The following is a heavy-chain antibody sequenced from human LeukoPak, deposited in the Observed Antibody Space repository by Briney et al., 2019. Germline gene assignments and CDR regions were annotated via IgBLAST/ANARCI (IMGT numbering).Heavy chain of an antibody. D-gene: IGHD2-15*01. CDR1: GGSISSYY. CDR2: IYYSGST. V-gene: IGHV4-59*01. CDR3: ARDKGADCSGGSCYGWFDP. Sequence: PSETLSLTCTVSGGSISSYYWSWIRQPPGKGLEWIGYIYYSGSTNYNPSLKSRVTISVDTSKNQFSLKLSSVTAADTAVYYCARDKGADCSGGSCYGWFDPWGQGTLVTVSS. J-gene: IGHJ5*02.